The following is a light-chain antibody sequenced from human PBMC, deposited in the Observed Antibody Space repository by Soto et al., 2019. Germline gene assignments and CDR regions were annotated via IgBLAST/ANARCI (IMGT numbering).Light chain of an antibody. J-gene: IGLJ1*01. Sequence: QSALTQPASVSGSPGQSITISCTGTSSDVGGYNYVSWYQQHTGKAPKLMIYDVSNRPSGVSNRFSGSKSGNTASLTISGLQAEDEADYYCSSYTSSSTLGVFGTGTQLTVL. CDR3: SSYTSSSTLGV. CDR1: SSDVGGYNY. CDR2: DVS. V-gene: IGLV2-14*01.